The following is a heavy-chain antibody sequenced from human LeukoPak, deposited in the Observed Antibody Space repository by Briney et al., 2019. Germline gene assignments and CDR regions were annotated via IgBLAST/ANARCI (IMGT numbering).Heavy chain of an antibody. CDR3: ARSVTTAVDAFDY. CDR1: GGSINSTNYY. V-gene: IGHV4-30-2*01. D-gene: IGHD6-13*01. J-gene: IGHJ4*01. Sequence: SQTLSLTRTVSGGSINSTNYYWTWIRQTPGKGLEWIGYIYHSGSAYYNPSLKSRVTISIDRSKNQFFLKLTSVTAADTALFYCARSVTTAVDAFDYWGHGTLVTVSS. CDR2: IYHSGSA.